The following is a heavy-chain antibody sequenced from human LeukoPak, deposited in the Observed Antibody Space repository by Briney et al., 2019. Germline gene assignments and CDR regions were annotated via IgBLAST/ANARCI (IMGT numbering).Heavy chain of an antibody. CDR3: ARAFGEWFGELLVWFDP. D-gene: IGHD3-10*01. J-gene: IGHJ5*02. CDR1: GGSISSYY. Sequence: KPSETLSLTCTVPGGSISSYYWSWIRQPPGKGLEWIGYIYYSGSTNYNPSLKSRVTISVDTSKNQFSLKLSSVTAADTAVYYCARAFGEWFGELLVWFDPWGQGTLVTVSS. CDR2: IYYSGST. V-gene: IGHV4-59*01.